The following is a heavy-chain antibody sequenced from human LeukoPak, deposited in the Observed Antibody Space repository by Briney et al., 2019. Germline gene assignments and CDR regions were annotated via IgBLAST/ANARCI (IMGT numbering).Heavy chain of an antibody. Sequence: SETLSLTCTISGGSISSYYWSWIRQPPGKGLEWIGFIFYSGNTNYNPSLKSRVTISLDTSKNQFTLKLSPVTAADTAVYYCARDAGDGYFQHWGQGTLVTVSS. CDR1: GGSISSYY. CDR3: ARDAGDGYFQH. CDR2: IFYSGNT. V-gene: IGHV4-59*01. J-gene: IGHJ1*01.